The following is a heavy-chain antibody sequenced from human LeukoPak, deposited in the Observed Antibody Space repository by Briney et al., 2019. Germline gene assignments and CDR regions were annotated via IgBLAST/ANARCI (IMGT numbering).Heavy chain of an antibody. CDR3: VRDRAGTQSWVEFDL. CDR1: GYTFTSYY. CDR2: INPSGGST. D-gene: IGHD3-10*01. J-gene: IGHJ5*02. V-gene: IGHV1-46*01. Sequence: GASVKVSCKASGYTFTSYYMHWVRQAPGQGLEWMGIINPSGGSTSYAQKFQGRVTMTRDTSTSTVYMELSSLRSEDSALYYCVRDRAGTQSWVEFDLWGQGTLVTVSS.